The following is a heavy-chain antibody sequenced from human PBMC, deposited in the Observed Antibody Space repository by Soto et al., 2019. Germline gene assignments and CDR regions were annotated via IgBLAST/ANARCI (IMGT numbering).Heavy chain of an antibody. Sequence: DTLSLTCAVSGYSISSGYYWVWIRQPPGKGLECIGSIYHSGSTYYNPSLKSRVTISVDTSKNQFSLKMSSVTAADTAVYYCARDYDFWSGHFDYWGQGTMVTVSS. J-gene: IGHJ4*02. CDR1: GYSISSGYY. V-gene: IGHV4-38-2*02. CDR2: IYHSGST. CDR3: ARDYDFWSGHFDY. D-gene: IGHD3-3*01.